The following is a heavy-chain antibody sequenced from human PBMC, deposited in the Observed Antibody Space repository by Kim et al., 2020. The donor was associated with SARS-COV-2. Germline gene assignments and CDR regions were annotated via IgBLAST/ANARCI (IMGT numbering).Heavy chain of an antibody. V-gene: IGHV3-30*07. D-gene: IGHD6-19*01. Sequence: RFTISRDNSKNTLYLQMNSLRAEDTAVYYCARGGEVSIAVAGTYYYGMDVWGQGTTVTVSS. J-gene: IGHJ6*02. CDR3: ARGGEVSIAVAGTYYYGMDV.